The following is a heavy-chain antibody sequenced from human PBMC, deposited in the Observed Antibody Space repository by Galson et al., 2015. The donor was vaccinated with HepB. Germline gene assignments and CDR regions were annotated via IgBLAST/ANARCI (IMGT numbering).Heavy chain of an antibody. CDR3: AKGYGLFDS. CDR2: ISGNGDST. V-gene: IGHV3-23*01. J-gene: IGHJ5*01. CDR1: GFGFDTHA. Sequence: SLRLSCAASGFGFDTHAMSWVRQAPGRGLEWTSGISGNGDSTFYADSVKGRFTVSRDNSNNMLYLQMNSLRVEDAGLYFCAKGYGLFDSWGQGILVTVSS. D-gene: IGHD5-18*01.